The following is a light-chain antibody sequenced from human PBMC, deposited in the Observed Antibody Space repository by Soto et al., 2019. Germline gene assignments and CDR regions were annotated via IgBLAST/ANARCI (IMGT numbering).Light chain of an antibody. CDR1: SSDVGGYNY. CDR2: EVS. Sequence: QSVLTQPASVSGSPGQSITISCTGTSSDVGGYNYVSWYQQHPGKAPKLMIYEVSDRPSGVSNRFSGSKSGNTASLTISGLQAEDEADYYCSSYTLTSTYVFGTGTKVTVL. V-gene: IGLV2-14*01. CDR3: SSYTLTSTYV. J-gene: IGLJ1*01.